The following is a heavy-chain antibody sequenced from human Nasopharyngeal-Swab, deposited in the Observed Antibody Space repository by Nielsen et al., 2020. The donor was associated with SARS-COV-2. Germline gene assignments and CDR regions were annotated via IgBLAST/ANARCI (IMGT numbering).Heavy chain of an antibody. D-gene: IGHD5-12*01. CDR1: GYTFTGYY. V-gene: IGHV1-2*05. Sequence: ASVKVSCKASGYTFTGYYMHWVRQAPGQGLEWMERINPNSGGTNYAQKFQGRVTMTRDTSISTAYMELSRLRSDDTVVYYCARGGYSGYDFTPADYYYYGMDVWGQGTTVTVSS. J-gene: IGHJ6*02. CDR2: INPNSGGT. CDR3: ARGGYSGYDFTPADYYYYGMDV.